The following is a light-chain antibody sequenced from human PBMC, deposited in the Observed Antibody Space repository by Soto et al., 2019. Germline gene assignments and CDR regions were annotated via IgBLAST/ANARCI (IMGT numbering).Light chain of an antibody. V-gene: IGKV3-20*01. J-gene: IGKJ2*01. CDR3: QKYGSSPTYT. CDR1: QSVTIY. Sequence: EIVLTQSRGTLSLSPGERATLSCRASQSVTIYLAWYKQKHGQAPRLLIYSSSSRATCIPDRFSGSGSGTDLTLTISRLEPEDFAVYYCQKYGSSPTYTFGQGTKLEIK. CDR2: SSS.